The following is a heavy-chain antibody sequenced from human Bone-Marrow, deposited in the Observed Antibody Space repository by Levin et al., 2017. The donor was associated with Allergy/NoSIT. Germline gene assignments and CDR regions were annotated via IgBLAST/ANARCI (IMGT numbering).Heavy chain of an antibody. CDR1: GFIFDNFG. CDR3: TKDLLVAPTKRGHSFDI. D-gene: IGHD2-8*02. CDR2: ISWNSGSI. J-gene: IGHJ3*02. V-gene: IGHV3-9*01. Sequence: SLKISCVGSGFIFDNFGMHWVRQAPGKGLEWVSGISWNSGSIDYADSVKGRFTISRDNAKNSLYLHMNSLSAEDTALYYCTKDLLVAPTKRGHSFDIWGRGTMVSVSS.